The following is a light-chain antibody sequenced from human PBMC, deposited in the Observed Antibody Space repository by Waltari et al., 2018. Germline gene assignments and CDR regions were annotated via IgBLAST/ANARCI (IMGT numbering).Light chain of an antibody. J-gene: IGLJ3*02. CDR3: YSTKVSDNHPL. CDR1: EFPSRY. Sequence: SYELTQPPSVSVSPGQTARITCSGDEFPSRYAYWYQKRSGQAPVVVVYEDNKRPSGIPEGFSGSRSGTLATLTISGAQVEDEADYFCYSTKVSDNHPLFGGGTKLTVL. CDR2: EDN. V-gene: IGLV3-10*01.